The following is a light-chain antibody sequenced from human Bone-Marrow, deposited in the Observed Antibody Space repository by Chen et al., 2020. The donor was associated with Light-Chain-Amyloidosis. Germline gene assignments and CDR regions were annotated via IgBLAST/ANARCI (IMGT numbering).Light chain of an antibody. V-gene: IGLV3-21*02. J-gene: IGLJ3*02. CDR3: QVWDRSSDRPV. Sequence: SYVLTHPSSLSVAPGQTATIACGGNNIGSTSVHWYQQTPGQAPLLVVYDDSDRPSGIPERLSGSNSGNTATLTISRVEAGDEADYYCQVWDRSSDRPVFGGGTKLTAL. CDR1: NIGSTS. CDR2: DDS.